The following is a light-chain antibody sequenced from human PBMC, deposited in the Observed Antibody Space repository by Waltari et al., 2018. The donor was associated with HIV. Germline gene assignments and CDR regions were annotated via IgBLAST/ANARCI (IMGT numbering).Light chain of an antibody. J-gene: IGLJ3*02. CDR3: QSYDRISWV. V-gene: IGLV1-40*01. CDR1: SSNIGAGYD. CDR2: SSS. Sequence: QSALTQPPSVSGAPGQRVTISCPGSSSNIGAGYDVHWYQQLPGTAPKLLIYSSSDRALGVPDRFSGSKSGTSASLVITGLQAEDEADYYCQSYDRISWVFGAGTKLTVL.